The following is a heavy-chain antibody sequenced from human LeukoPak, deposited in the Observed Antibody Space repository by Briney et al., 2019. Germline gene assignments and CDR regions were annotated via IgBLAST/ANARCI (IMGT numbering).Heavy chain of an antibody. CDR3: ARGRTYDFWSGSELFDY. Sequence: SQTLSLTCSVSGGSISSGDYYWSWIRQPPGKGLEWIGYIYYSGSTYYNPPLKSRVTISVDTSKNQFSLKLSSVTAADTAVYYCARGRTYDFWSGSELFDYWGQGTLVTVSS. D-gene: IGHD3-3*01. CDR2: IYYSGST. V-gene: IGHV4-30-4*01. CDR1: GGSISSGDYY. J-gene: IGHJ4*02.